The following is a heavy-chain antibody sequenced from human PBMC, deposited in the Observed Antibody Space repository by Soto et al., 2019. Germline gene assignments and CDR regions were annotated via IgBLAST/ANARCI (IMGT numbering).Heavy chain of an antibody. CDR1: VGSFSGYY. CDR2: INHSGST. Sequence: QVQLQQWGAGLLKPSETLSLTCAVYVGSFSGYYWTWIRQPPGKGLEWIGEINHSGSTKYNPALKSRVNISVDTSKNQFSLKVRSVTAADTAVYYCARRVSPAATDGYYYGMDLWGQGTTVTVSS. V-gene: IGHV4-34*01. CDR3: ARRVSPAATDGYYYGMDL. J-gene: IGHJ6*02. D-gene: IGHD2-2*01.